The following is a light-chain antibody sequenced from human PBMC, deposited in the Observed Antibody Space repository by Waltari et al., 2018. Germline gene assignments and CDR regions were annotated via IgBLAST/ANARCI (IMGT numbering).Light chain of an antibody. J-gene: IGLJ2*01. CDR3: CSYAGPNLPVL. V-gene: IGLV2-23*02. CDR1: RSDIGAYTF. Sequence: QPALSQPASVSGSPGPSITISCSGTRSDIGAYTFFSWYQQHPGKAPKIVIYEVTERPSGVSNRFSGSKSGNTASLTISGLQAEDEADYYCCSYAGPNLPVLFGGGTRLNVL. CDR2: EVT.